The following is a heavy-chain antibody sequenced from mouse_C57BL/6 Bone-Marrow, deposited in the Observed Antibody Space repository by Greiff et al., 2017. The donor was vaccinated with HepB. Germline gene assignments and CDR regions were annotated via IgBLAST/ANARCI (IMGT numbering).Heavy chain of an antibody. CDR1: GFTFSSYG. J-gene: IGHJ3*01. CDR3: ARLGVFAY. V-gene: IGHV5-6*01. Sequence: EVQRVESGGDLVKPGGSLKLSCAASGFTFSSYGMSWVRQTPDKRLEWVATISSGGSYTYYPDSVKGRFTISRDNAKNTLYLQMSSLKSEDTAMYYCARLGVFAYWGQGTLVTVSA. CDR2: ISSGGSYT.